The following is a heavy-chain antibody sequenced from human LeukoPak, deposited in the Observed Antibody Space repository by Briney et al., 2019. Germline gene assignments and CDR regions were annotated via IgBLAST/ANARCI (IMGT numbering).Heavy chain of an antibody. Sequence: PGGSLRLSCAASGFTFSGYAMNWVRQAPGKGLEWVSSITGSGVSTYYADSVKGRFTISRDNSKNTLYLQMNSLRAEDTAVYYCASGGGYCSGGSCTGLAAFDIWGQGTMVTVSS. V-gene: IGHV3-23*01. CDR1: GFTFSGYA. CDR3: ASGGGYCSGGSCTGLAAFDI. CDR2: ITGSGVST. D-gene: IGHD2-15*01. J-gene: IGHJ3*02.